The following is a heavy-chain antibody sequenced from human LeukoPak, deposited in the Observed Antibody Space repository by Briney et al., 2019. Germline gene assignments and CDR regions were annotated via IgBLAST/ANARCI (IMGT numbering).Heavy chain of an antibody. Sequence: PGRSLRLSCAASGFTFSSDGMHWVRQAPGKGLEWVAVIWYDGSNKYYADSVKGRFTISRDNSKNTLYLQMNSLRAEDTAMYYCARELRTDAFDIWGQGTMVTVSS. J-gene: IGHJ3*02. CDR2: IWYDGSNK. D-gene: IGHD3-10*01. CDR3: ARELRTDAFDI. CDR1: GFTFSSDG. V-gene: IGHV3-33*01.